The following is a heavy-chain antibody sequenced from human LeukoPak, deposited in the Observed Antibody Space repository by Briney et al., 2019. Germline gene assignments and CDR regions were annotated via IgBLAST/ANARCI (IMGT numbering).Heavy chain of an antibody. J-gene: IGHJ1*01. Sequence: ASVKVSCKASGYTFTNYAMNWVRQAPGQGLEWMGIINPSGGSTSYAQKFQGRVTMNRDTSTSTVYMELSSLRSEDTAVYYCARSGPEIAVAGRGYFQHWGQGTLVTVSS. V-gene: IGHV1-46*01. CDR1: GYTFTNYA. CDR2: INPSGGST. CDR3: ARSGPEIAVAGRGYFQH. D-gene: IGHD6-19*01.